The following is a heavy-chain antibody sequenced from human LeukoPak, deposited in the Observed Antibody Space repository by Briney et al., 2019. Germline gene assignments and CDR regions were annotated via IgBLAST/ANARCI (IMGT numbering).Heavy chain of an antibody. CDR2: INTDGSMT. CDR1: GFTFSDYW. V-gene: IGHV3-74*01. CDR3: ARIIVGATGIDY. J-gene: IGHJ4*02. D-gene: IGHD1-26*01. Sequence: GWSLRLSCAASGFTFSDYWMHWVRQVPGKGLVWVSRINTDGSMTHYADSVKGRFTVSRDNAKNTLYLQMNSLRVEDMAVYYCARIIVGATGIDYWGQGTLVTVSS.